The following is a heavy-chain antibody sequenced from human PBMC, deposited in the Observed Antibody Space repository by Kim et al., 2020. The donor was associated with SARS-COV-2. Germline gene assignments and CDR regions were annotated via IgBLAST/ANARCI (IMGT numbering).Heavy chain of an antibody. V-gene: IGHV3-66*01. CDR2: DKT. Sequence: DKTYYVESVKGRLTISRDHSKNTLYLQMSSLRVEDTAVYYCATNLAAAGVVWGQGTLVTVSS. D-gene: IGHD6-13*01. CDR3: ATNLAAAGVV. J-gene: IGHJ4*02.